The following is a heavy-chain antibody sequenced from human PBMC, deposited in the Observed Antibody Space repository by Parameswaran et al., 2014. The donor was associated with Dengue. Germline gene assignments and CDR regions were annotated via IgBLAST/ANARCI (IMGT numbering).Heavy chain of an antibody. V-gene: IGHV4-59*13. J-gene: IGHJ4*02. CDR3: ARVRWLFSSHLDY. CDR2: IYYSGST. Sequence: PGKGLEWIGYIYYSGSTNYNPSLKSRVTISVDTSKNQFSLKLSSVTAADTAVYYCARVRWLFSSHLDYWGQGTLVTVSS. D-gene: IGHD3-22*01.